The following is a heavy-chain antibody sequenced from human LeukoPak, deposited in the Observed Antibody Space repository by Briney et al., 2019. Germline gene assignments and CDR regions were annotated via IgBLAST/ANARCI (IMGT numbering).Heavy chain of an antibody. D-gene: IGHD3-9*01. CDR3: ARDQSLRYDILTGGPPGVYYYYGMDV. V-gene: IGHV3-66*01. CDR1: GFTVSSNY. CDR2: IYSGGST. J-gene: IGHJ6*02. Sequence: PGGSLRLSCAASGFTVSSNYMSWVRQAPGKGLEWVSVIYSGGSTYYADSVKGRFTISRDNSKNTLYLQMNSLRAEDTAVYYCARDQSLRYDILTGGPPGVYYYYGMDVWGQGTTVTVSS.